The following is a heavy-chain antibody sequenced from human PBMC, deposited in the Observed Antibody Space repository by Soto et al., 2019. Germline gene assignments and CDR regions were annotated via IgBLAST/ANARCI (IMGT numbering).Heavy chain of an antibody. J-gene: IGHJ6*02. V-gene: IGHV1-2*04. D-gene: IGHD3-22*01. Sequence: ASVKVSCKASGYTFTSYGISWVRQAPGQGLEWMGWINPNSGGTNYAQKFQGWVTMTRDTSISTAYMELSRLRSDDTAVYYCARSMIVVVLDYGMDVWGQGTTVTVS. CDR2: INPNSGGT. CDR1: GYTFTSYG. CDR3: ARSMIVVVLDYGMDV.